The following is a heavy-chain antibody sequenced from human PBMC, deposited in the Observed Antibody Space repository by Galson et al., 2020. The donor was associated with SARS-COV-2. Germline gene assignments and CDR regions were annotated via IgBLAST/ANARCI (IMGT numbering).Heavy chain of an antibody. CDR3: ARDHGCSRTSCYAGGGYYYYGMDV. CDR1: GYSFTSYW. CDR2: IYPGDSDT. V-gene: IGHV5-51*01. J-gene: IGHJ6*02. Sequence: TGESLKISCKGSGYSFTSYWIGWVRQMPGKGLAWMGIIYPGDSDTRYSPSFQGQVTISADKSISTAYLPWSRLKASYTAMYYCARDHGCSRTSCYAGGGYYYYGMDVWGQGTTVTVSS. D-gene: IGHD2-2*01.